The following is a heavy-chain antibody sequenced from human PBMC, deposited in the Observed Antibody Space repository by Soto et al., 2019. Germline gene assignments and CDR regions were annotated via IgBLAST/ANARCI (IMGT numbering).Heavy chain of an antibody. CDR1: GGTFSSYA. CDR2: IIPIFGTA. J-gene: IGHJ4*02. CDR3: ASHYDSSGYYYRGLDY. D-gene: IGHD3-22*01. Sequence: QVQLVQSGAEVKKPGSSVKVSCKASGGTFSSYAISWVRQAPGQGLEWMGGIIPIFGTADYAQKFQGRVTITAYESTSTGNMELSSLRSEDTDVYYCASHYDSSGYYYRGLDYWGQGTLVTVSS. V-gene: IGHV1-69*12.